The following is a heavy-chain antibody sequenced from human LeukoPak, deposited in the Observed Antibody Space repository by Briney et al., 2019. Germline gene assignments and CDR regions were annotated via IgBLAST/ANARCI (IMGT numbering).Heavy chain of an antibody. CDR2: IYYSGST. Sequence: SETLSLTCTVSGGSISSADYYWSWIRQHPGKGLEWIGYIYYSGSTYYNPSLKSRVTISVDTSKNQFSLKLSSVTAADTAVYYCARVLRSSGSPDYWGRGTLVTVSS. D-gene: IGHD3-22*01. V-gene: IGHV4-31*03. J-gene: IGHJ4*02. CDR1: GGSISSADYY. CDR3: ARVLRSSGSPDY.